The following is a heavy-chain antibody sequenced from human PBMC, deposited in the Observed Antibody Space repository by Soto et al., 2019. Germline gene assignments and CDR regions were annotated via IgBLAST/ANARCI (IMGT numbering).Heavy chain of an antibody. CDR2: ISSTSSYI. CDR1: GFTFSSYS. V-gene: IGHV3-21*01. J-gene: IGHJ4*02. CDR3: ARDLYESSGYYIKDFDY. D-gene: IGHD3-22*01. Sequence: GGSLRLSCAASGFTFSSYSMNWVRQAPGKGLEWVSSISSTSSYIYYADSVKGRFTISRDSAKNSLYLQMNSLRAEDTAVYYCARDLYESSGYYIKDFDYWGQGTLVTAPQ.